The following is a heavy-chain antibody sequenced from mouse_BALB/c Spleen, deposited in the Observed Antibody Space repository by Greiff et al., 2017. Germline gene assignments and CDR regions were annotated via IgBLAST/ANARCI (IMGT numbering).Heavy chain of an antibody. Sequence: VQLKESGPELVKPGASVKMSCKASGYTFTSYVMHWVKQKPGQGLEWIGYINPYNDGTKYNEKFKGKATLTSDKSSSTAYMELSSLTSEDSAVYYCARVGLTANSYYYAMDYWGQGTSVTVSS. CDR2: INPYNDGT. D-gene: IGHD4-1*01. CDR1: GYTFTSYV. V-gene: IGHV1-14*01. J-gene: IGHJ4*01. CDR3: ARVGLTANSYYYAMDY.